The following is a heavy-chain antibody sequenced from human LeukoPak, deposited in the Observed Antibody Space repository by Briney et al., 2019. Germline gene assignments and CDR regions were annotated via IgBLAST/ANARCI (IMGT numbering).Heavy chain of an antibody. V-gene: IGHV3-30*04. CDR1: GFTFSSYA. CDR3: AKNASPRLLWFGELFFA. Sequence: PGGSLRLSCAASGFTFSSYAMHWVRQAPGKGLEWVAIISYDGSNKYYAESVKGRFTISRDNSKNTLYLQMNSLRAEDTAVYYCAKNASPRLLWFGELFFAGGQGTLVTVSS. D-gene: IGHD3-10*01. J-gene: IGHJ4*02. CDR2: ISYDGSNK.